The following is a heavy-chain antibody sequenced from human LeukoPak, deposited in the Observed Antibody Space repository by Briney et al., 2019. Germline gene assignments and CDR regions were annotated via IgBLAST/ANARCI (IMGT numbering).Heavy chain of an antibody. D-gene: IGHD6-13*01. CDR2: IYHSGST. CDR1: GGSISSSNW. CDR3: ARAAAGIFFGYYFDY. Sequence: SGTLSLTCAVSGGSISSSNWWSWVRQPPGKGLEWIGEIYHSGSTNYNPSLKSRVTISVDKSKNQFSLKLSSVTAADTAVYYCARAAAGIFFGYYFDYWGQGTPVTVSS. V-gene: IGHV4-4*02. J-gene: IGHJ4*02.